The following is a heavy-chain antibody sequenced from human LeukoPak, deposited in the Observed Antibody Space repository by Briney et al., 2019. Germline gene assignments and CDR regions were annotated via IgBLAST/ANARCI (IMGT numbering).Heavy chain of an antibody. CDR1: GFTVSSNY. Sequence: GGSLGLSCAASGFTVSSNYMSWVRQAPGKGLEWVSVIYSGGSTYYADSVKGRFTISRDNSKNTLYLQMNSLRAGDTAVYYCARGYSSSASDYWGQGTLVTVSS. D-gene: IGHD6-6*01. V-gene: IGHV3-66*02. CDR3: ARGYSSSASDY. CDR2: IYSGGST. J-gene: IGHJ4*02.